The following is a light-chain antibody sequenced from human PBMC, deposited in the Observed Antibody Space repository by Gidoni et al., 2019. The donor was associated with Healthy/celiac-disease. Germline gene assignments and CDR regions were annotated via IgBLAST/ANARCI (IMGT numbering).Light chain of an antibody. V-gene: IGKV1-39*01. CDR2: GAS. J-gene: IGKJ1*01. CDR3: QQSYSTPRT. CDR1: QSISSY. Sequence: DIQMTQSPSSLSASVGDRVTITCRASQSISSYLNWYQQKPGKAPKLLIYGASSLQSGVPSRLSGSGSGTDFTLTISSLQPEDFVTYYCQQSYSTPRTFGQGTKVEIK.